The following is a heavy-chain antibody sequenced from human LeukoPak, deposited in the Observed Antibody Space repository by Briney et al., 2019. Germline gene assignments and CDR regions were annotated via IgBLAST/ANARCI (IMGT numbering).Heavy chain of an antibody. V-gene: IGHV1-2*06. CDR2: INPNSGGT. Sequence: ASVKVSCKASGYTFTGYYLHWVRQAPGHGLEWMGRINPNSGGTNYAQKFQGRVTMTRDTSISTAYMELSRLRSDDTAVYFCARTDSYYYGSESRSLDYWGQGTLVTVSS. D-gene: IGHD3-10*01. J-gene: IGHJ4*02. CDR3: ARTDSYYYGSESRSLDY. CDR1: GYTFTGYY.